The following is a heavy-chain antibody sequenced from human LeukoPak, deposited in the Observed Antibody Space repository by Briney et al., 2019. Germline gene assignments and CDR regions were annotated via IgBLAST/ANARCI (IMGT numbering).Heavy chain of an antibody. CDR3: AGSTSSGWSYYFDY. V-gene: IGHV4-59*01. D-gene: IGHD6-19*01. J-gene: IGHJ4*02. CDR2: IYYSGST. CDR1: GGSISSYY. Sequence: SETLSLTCTVSGGSISSYYWSWIRQPPGKGLEWIGYIYYSGSTNYNPSLKSRVTISVDTSKNPSSLKLSSVTAADTAVYYCAGSTSSGWSYYFDYWGQGTLVTVSS.